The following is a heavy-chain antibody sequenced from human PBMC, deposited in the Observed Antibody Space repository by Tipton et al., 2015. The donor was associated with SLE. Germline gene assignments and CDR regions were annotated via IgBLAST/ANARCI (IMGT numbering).Heavy chain of an antibody. CDR3: ARERRSRPYYYSDYGMDV. J-gene: IGHJ6*02. CDR2: ISGSGHTT. D-gene: IGHD2-15*01. V-gene: IGHV3-23*01. Sequence: SLRLSCAASGFTFSSYAMSWVRQAPGKGLEWVSGISGSGHTTYYADSVKGRFTISRDNAKNTLYLQMNSLRAGDTAVYYCARERRSRPYYYSDYGMDVWGQGTTVTVSS. CDR1: GFTFSSYA.